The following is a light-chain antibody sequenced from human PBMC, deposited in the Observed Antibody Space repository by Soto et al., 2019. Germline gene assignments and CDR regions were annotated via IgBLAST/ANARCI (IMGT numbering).Light chain of an antibody. CDR3: QQYDKWPLT. J-gene: IGKJ4*01. CDR2: GAS. CDR1: QSVSSK. Sequence: EIVMTQSPATLSVSPGERATLSCRASQSVSSKLAWYQQKVGQAPRLLIYGASTRAAGIPARFSGSGSGTEFTLTISSLQSEDFEVYYCQQYDKWPLTFGGGDQGGYQ. V-gene: IGKV3-15*01.